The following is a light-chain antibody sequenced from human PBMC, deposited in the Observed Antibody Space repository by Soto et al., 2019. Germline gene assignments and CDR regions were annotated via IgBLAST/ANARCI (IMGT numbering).Light chain of an antibody. CDR3: QSYDSSLRGLV. V-gene: IGLV1-40*01. CDR1: SSNIGATYD. J-gene: IGLJ2*01. CDR2: GNN. Sequence: QSVLTQPPSVSGAPGLRVTISCTGSSSNIGATYDVQWYQQFPGTAPKLLIYGNNNRPSGVPDRFSGSKSGTSASLAITGLQAEDEADYYCQSYDSSLRGLVFGGGTKLTVL.